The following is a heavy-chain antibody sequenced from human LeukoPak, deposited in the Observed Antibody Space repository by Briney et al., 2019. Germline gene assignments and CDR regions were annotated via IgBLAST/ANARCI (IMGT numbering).Heavy chain of an antibody. CDR3: ARGPSVVRGVIITSNYYYYMDV. V-gene: IGHV3-7*01. CDR1: GFTFSSYW. J-gene: IGHJ6*03. CDR2: IKQDGSEK. Sequence: PGGSLRLSCAASGFTFSSYWMSWVRQAPGKGLEWVANIKQDGSEKYYVDSVKGRFTISRDNAKNSLYLQMNSLRAEDTAVYYCARGPSVVRGVIITSNYYYYMDVWGKGTTVTVSS. D-gene: IGHD3-10*01.